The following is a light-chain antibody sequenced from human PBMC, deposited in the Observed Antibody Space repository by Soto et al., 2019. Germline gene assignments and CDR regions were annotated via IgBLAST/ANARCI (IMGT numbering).Light chain of an antibody. J-gene: IGLJ2*01. Sequence: SYELPQPASVSVAPGQKATITCGGNNIGSKRVHWYQQKPDQVPLVVVHDDSDRPSGIPERFSGSNSGNTATLTISRVEAGDEADYYCQVWDSSGDHVVFGGGTKLTVL. CDR2: DDS. CDR1: NIGSKR. V-gene: IGLV3-21*02. CDR3: QVWDSSGDHVV.